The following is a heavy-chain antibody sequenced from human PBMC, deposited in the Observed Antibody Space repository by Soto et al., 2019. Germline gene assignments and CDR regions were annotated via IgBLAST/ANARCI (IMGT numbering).Heavy chain of an antibody. J-gene: IGHJ4*02. CDR3: TRHGSH. CDR2: MYYSGST. Sequence: SETLYLTCTVSGDSITSSIYYWGWIRQPPAKALEWIGNMYYSGSTYYNPSLKSRLTISADTSKNQFFLKLSSVTAADTAVYYCTRHGSHWGQGILVTVSS. V-gene: IGHV4-39*01. CDR1: GDSITSSIYY.